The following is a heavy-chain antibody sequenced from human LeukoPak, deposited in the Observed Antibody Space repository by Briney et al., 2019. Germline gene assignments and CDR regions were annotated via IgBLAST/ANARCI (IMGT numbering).Heavy chain of an antibody. J-gene: IGHJ4*02. CDR2: INHSGST. Sequence: PSETLSLTCAVYGGSFSGYYWSWIRQPPGKGLEWIGEINHSGSTNYNPSLKSRVTISVDTSKNQFSLKLSSVTAADTAVYYCARGIVGAIGWGQGTLVTVSS. CDR1: GGSFSGYY. V-gene: IGHV4-34*01. CDR3: ARGIVGAIG. D-gene: IGHD1-26*01.